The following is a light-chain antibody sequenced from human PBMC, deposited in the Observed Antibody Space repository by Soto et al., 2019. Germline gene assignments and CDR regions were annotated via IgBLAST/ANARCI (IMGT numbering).Light chain of an antibody. CDR1: QSVTTN. Sequence: EIVMTQSPATLSVSPVEIATVSCMATQSVTTNLAWYQQKPGQAPRLLIHGATTRATGIPARFSGSGSGTEFTLTISSLQSEDFAVYYCQQYNNWPRTFGQGTKVDI. CDR3: QQYNNWPRT. J-gene: IGKJ1*01. CDR2: GAT. V-gene: IGKV3-15*01.